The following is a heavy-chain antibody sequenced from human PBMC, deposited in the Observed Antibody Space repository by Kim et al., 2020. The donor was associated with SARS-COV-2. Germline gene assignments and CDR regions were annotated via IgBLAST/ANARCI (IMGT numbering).Heavy chain of an antibody. CDR3: ARRRVRIQLWLYYYGMDV. J-gene: IGHJ6*02. V-gene: IGHV4-31*03. CDR2: IYYTGNT. Sequence: SETLSLTCTVSGGSISSGGYYWSWIRQHPGKGLEWLGYIYYTGNTYSNPSLKSRVTISVDTSKNQFSLKLSSVTAADTAVYYCARRRVRIQLWLYYYGMDVWGQGTTVTVSS. D-gene: IGHD5-18*01. CDR1: GGSISSGGYY.